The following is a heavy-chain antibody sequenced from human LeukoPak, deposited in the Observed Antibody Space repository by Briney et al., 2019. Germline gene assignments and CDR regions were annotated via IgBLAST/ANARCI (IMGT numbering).Heavy chain of an antibody. CDR3: ARDPRPYSSGWYGEFDY. V-gene: IGHV7-4-1*02. J-gene: IGHJ4*02. Sequence: ASVKVSCKASGYTFTSYAMNWVRQAPGQGLEWMGWINTNTGNPTYAQGFTGRFVFSLDTSVSTAYLQISSLKAEDTAVYYCARDPRPYSSGWYGEFDYWGQGTLVTVSS. CDR1: GYTFTSYA. CDR2: INTNTGNP. D-gene: IGHD6-19*01.